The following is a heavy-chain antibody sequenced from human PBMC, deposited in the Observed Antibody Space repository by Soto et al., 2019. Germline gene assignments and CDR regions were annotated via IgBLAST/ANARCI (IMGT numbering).Heavy chain of an antibody. V-gene: IGHV3-21*01. Sequence: SLRLSCAASGFTFISYSMNWVRQAPGKGLEWVSSISSSSSYIYYADSVKGRFTISRDNAKNSLYLQMNSLRAEDTAVYYCARDRLISSGWPFDYWGQGTLVTVSS. J-gene: IGHJ4*02. CDR3: ARDRLISSGWPFDY. CDR2: ISSSSSYI. CDR1: GFTFISYS. D-gene: IGHD6-19*01.